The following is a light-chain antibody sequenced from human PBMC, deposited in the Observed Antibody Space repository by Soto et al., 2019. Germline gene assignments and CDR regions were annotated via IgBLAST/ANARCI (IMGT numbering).Light chain of an antibody. V-gene: IGKV3-15*01. J-gene: IGKJ1*01. CDR2: GAS. Sequence: EIVLTQSPGTLSLSQGERATLSCRASQSFSSSYLAWYQHKPGQAPRLLIYGASTRATGIPARFSGSGSGTEFTLTISSLQSEDFAVYYCQQYNNWPRTFGQGTKVDI. CDR3: QQYNNWPRT. CDR1: QSFSSSY.